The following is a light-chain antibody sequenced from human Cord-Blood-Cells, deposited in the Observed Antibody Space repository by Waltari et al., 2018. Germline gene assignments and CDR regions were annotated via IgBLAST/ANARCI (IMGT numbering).Light chain of an antibody. J-gene: IGKJ4*01. CDR2: DAS. V-gene: IGKV1-33*01. CDR3: QQYDNLPLT. CDR1: QDISNY. Sequence: DIQMTQSPSSLSASVGDRVPTTCQASQDISNYLNWYQQKPRKAPKLLIYDASNLETGVPSRFSGSGSGTDFTFTISSLQPEDIATYYCQQYDNLPLTFGGGTKVEIK.